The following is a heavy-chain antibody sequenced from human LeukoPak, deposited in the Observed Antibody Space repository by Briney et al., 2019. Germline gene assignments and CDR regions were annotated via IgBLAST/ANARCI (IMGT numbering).Heavy chain of an antibody. J-gene: IGHJ3*02. CDR1: GYTFTSYD. CDR3: ARAGITMVRGVIEGDAFDI. D-gene: IGHD3-10*01. V-gene: IGHV1-8*01. CDR2: MNPNSGNT. Sequence: ASVKVSCKASGYTFTSYDINWVRQATGQGLEWMGWMNPNSGNTGYAQKFQGRVTMTRNTSISTAYMELSSLRSEDTAVYYCARAGITMVRGVIEGDAFDIWGQGTVVTVSS.